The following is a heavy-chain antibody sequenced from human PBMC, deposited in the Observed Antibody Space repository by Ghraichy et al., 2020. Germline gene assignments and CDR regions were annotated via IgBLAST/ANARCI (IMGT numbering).Heavy chain of an antibody. Sequence: LSLTCAVYGGSFSGYYWSWIRQPPGKGLEWIGEINQSGSTNYNPSLKSRVTISVDTSKNQFSLKLSSVTAADTAVYYCARTGRSSGWYFEFDYWGQGTLVTVSS. CDR2: INQSGST. V-gene: IGHV4-34*01. D-gene: IGHD6-19*01. J-gene: IGHJ4*02. CDR1: GGSFSGYY. CDR3: ARTGRSSGWYFEFDY.